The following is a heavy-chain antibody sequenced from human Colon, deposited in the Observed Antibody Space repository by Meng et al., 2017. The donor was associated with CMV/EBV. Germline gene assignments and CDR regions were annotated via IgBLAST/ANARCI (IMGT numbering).Heavy chain of an antibody. V-gene: IGHV1-2*02. J-gene: IGHJ4*02. CDR1: NFIAYY. Sequence: NFIAYYIHWVRQAPGQGLEWMGWLNPNSGGTNYAQKFQGRVTMTRDTSISTAYMELSRLRSDDTAVYYCARAIPREYSSSSWYFDYWGQGTLVTVSS. CDR3: ARAIPREYSSSSWYFDY. CDR2: LNPNSGGT. D-gene: IGHD6-6*01.